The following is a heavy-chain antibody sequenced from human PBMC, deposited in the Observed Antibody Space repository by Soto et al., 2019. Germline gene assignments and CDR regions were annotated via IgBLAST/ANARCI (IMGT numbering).Heavy chain of an antibody. CDR1: GFTFSSYW. CDR3: ARRGGRGDPGALWYFDL. V-gene: IGHV3-74*01. D-gene: IGHD4-17*01. Sequence: EVQLVESGGGLVQPGGSLRLSCAASGFTFSSYWMHWVRQAPGKGLVWVSRINSDGSSTSYADSVKGRFTISSDNAKNTLYLQMHSLRAEATAVYYCARRGGRGDPGALWYFDLWGRGTLVTVSS. J-gene: IGHJ2*01. CDR2: INSDGSST.